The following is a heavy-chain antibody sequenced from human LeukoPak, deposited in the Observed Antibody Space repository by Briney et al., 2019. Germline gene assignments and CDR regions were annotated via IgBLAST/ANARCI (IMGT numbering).Heavy chain of an antibody. Sequence: PGGSLRLSCAASGFTFSSYAMSWVRQAPGKGLEWVSAISGSGGSTYYADSVKGRFTISRDRSKNTLFLQMNSLRSEDTAVYYCAKEPREYGPHYFENWGQGTLVTVSS. V-gene: IGHV3-23*01. J-gene: IGHJ4*02. CDR1: GFTFSSYA. CDR3: AKEPREYGPHYFEN. D-gene: IGHD4-17*01. CDR2: ISGSGGST.